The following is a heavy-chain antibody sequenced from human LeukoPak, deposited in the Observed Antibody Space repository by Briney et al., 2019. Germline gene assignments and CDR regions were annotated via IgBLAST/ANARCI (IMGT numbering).Heavy chain of an antibody. Sequence: GGSLRLSCAASGFTFSSYAISWVRQAPGKGLEWVSAISGSGGSTYYADSVKGRFTISRDNSKNTLYLQMNSLRAEDTAVYYCAKALTAMLKIDYWGQGTLVTVSS. CDR1: GFTFSSYA. CDR3: AKALTAMLKIDY. J-gene: IGHJ4*02. V-gene: IGHV3-23*01. CDR2: ISGSGGST. D-gene: IGHD5-18*01.